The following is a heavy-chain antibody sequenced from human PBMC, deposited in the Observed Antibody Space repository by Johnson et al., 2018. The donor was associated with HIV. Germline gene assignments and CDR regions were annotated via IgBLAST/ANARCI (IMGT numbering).Heavy chain of an antibody. J-gene: IGHJ3*02. Sequence: QVQLVESGGGVVQPGRSLRLSCAASGFSFSSYGIHWVRQAPGQGLEWVAYISYHVGNRYYADSVTGRFTISRDNSKNTLYLQMNSLRAEDTAVYYCARDRGWELLLGAFDIWGQGTMVTVSS. V-gene: IGHV3-30*03. CDR1: GFSFSSYG. D-gene: IGHD1-26*01. CDR3: ARDRGWELLLGAFDI. CDR2: ISYHVGNR.